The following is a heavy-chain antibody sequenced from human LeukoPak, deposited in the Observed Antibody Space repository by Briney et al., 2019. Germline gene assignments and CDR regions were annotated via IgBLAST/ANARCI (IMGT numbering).Heavy chain of an antibody. J-gene: IGHJ4*02. CDR1: GYTFTSYA. V-gene: IGHV1-3*03. CDR2: INAGNGNT. D-gene: IGHD3-10*01. CDR3: ARAGRRPPGYSGSGSYFLFDY. Sequence: ASVKVSCKASGYTFTSYAMHWVRQAPGQRLEWMGWINAGNGNTKYSQEFQGRVTITRDKSASTADMELSSLRSEDMAVYYCARAGRRPPGYSGSGSYFLFDYWGQGTLVTVSS.